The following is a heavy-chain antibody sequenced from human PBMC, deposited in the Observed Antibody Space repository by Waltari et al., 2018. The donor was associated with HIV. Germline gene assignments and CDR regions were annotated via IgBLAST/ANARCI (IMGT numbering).Heavy chain of an antibody. CDR2: ISGSGGST. J-gene: IGHJ6*02. Sequence: EVRVLESGGALVQPGGSLRLSCAASGFPFSNSVLSWVRQAPGQGLGWVSTISGSGGSTYYAYSVKGRFTVSRDNSKNTLYLQMNSLRAEDTAVYFCVKEHQYSHSWYSYYGMDVWGQGTTVTVSS. V-gene: IGHV3-23*01. CDR1: GFPFSNSV. CDR3: VKEHQYSHSWYSYYGMDV. D-gene: IGHD6-13*01.